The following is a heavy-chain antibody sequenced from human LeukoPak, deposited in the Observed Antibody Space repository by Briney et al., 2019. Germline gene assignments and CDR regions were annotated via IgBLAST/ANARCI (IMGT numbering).Heavy chain of an antibody. V-gene: IGHV3-7*02. CDR3: ASSSSLLWFGEDAFDI. D-gene: IGHD3-10*01. Sequence: GGSLRLSCAASGFTFSSYWMSWVRQAPGKGLEWVANIKQDGSEEYYVDSVKGRFTISRDNAKNSLYLQMNSLRAEDTAVYYCASSSSLLWFGEDAFDIWGQGTMVTVSS. J-gene: IGHJ3*02. CDR2: IKQDGSEE. CDR1: GFTFSSYW.